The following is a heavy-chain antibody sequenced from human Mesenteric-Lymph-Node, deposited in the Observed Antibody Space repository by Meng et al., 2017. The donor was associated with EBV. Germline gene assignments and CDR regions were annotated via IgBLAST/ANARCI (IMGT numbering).Heavy chain of an antibody. D-gene: IGHD5-12*01. Sequence: QVQLQQSGPGLVTPSRTLSPTCAISGDSVSSNSAAWNWIRQSPSRGLEWLGRTYYRSKWYNDYAVSVKSRITINPDTSKNQFSLQLNSVTPEDTAVYYCARGIVATTRNWFDPWGQGTLVTVSS. V-gene: IGHV6-1*01. CDR3: ARGIVATTRNWFDP. J-gene: IGHJ5*02. CDR2: TYYRSKWYN. CDR1: GDSVSSNSAA.